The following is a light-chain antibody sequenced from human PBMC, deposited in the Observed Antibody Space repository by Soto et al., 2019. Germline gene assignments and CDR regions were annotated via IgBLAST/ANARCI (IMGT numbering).Light chain of an antibody. CDR1: QSVSNNY. J-gene: IGKJ1*01. Sequence: DIVLPQSPGTLSLSPGARVNLYCRASQSVSNNYLAWYQQKPGQAPRLLIYGASNRATGIPDMCSGSGSGTDFTLTISRLEPEDVAVYYCQQYGSSGTFGQGTKVDIK. CDR2: GAS. V-gene: IGKV3-20*01. CDR3: QQYGSSGT.